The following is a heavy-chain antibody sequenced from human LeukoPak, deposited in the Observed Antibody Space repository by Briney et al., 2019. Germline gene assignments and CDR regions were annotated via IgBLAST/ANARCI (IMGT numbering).Heavy chain of an antibody. D-gene: IGHD3-3*01. CDR1: GGSISSYY. J-gene: IGHJ4*02. CDR3: ARQSSPDYDFWSGYFFDY. CDR2: IYYSGST. Sequence: SETLSLTCTVSGGSISSYYWSWIRQPPGKGLEWIGYIYYSGSTNYNPSLKSRVTISVDTSKNQYSLKLSSVTAADTAVYYCARQSSPDYDFWSGYFFDYWGQGTLVTVSS. V-gene: IGHV4-59*08.